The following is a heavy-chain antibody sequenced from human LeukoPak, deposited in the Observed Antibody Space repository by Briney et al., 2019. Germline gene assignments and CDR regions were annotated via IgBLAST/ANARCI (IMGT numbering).Heavy chain of an antibody. CDR2: IIPIFGTA. Sequence: SSVKVSCKASGGTFSSYAISWVRQAPGQGLEWMGRIIPIFGTANYAQKFQGRVTITTDESTSTDYMELSSLRSEDTAVYYCARDRGLVRLYYFDYWGQGTLVTVSS. J-gene: IGHJ4*02. D-gene: IGHD6-19*01. V-gene: IGHV1-69*05. CDR1: GGTFSSYA. CDR3: ARDRGLVRLYYFDY.